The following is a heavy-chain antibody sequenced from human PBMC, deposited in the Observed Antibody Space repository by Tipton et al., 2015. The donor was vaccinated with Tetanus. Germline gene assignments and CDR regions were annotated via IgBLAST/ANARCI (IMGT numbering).Heavy chain of an antibody. D-gene: IGHD1-26*01. J-gene: IGHJ5*02. CDR1: GGSISIYSYY. Sequence: TLSLTCTVSGGSISIYSYYWGWIRQPPGKGLEWIGTIYYSGSTYYNPSLKSRVTISVDTSTTQFSLRLNSVTAADTAIYYCARDHRLSASYAGWFDPWGQGTLVTVSS. CDR2: IYYSGST. CDR3: ARDHRLSASYAGWFDP. V-gene: IGHV4-39*07.